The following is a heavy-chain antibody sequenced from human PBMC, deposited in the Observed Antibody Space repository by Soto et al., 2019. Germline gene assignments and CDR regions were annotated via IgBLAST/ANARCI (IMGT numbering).Heavy chain of an antibody. CDR1: GFTFSSYA. D-gene: IGHD3-22*01. CDR3: AKRHHKTYYYDSSGYPY. V-gene: IGHV3-23*01. J-gene: IGHJ4*02. Sequence: EVQLLESGGGLVQPGGSLRLSCAASGFTFSSYAMSWVRQAPGKGLEWVSAISGSGGSTYYADSVKGRFTISRDNSKNTLYLQMNSLRAEDTAVYYCAKRHHKTYYYDSSGYPYWGREPWSPSPQ. CDR2: ISGSGGST.